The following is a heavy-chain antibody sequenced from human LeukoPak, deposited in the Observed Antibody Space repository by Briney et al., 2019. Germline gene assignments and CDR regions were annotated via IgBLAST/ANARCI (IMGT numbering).Heavy chain of an antibody. V-gene: IGHV3-74*01. CDR3: ARGIYSSGWSSEY. CDR2: INADGTNT. CDR1: GFTFSSYW. D-gene: IGHD6-19*01. Sequence: GGSLRLSCAVSGFTFSSYWIHWVRQTPGKGLLRVSRINADGTNTDYADSVKGRFTISRDNAKNTLYLQMNSLRAEDTAVYYCARGIYSSGWSSEYWGPGNLVTVSS. J-gene: IGHJ4*02.